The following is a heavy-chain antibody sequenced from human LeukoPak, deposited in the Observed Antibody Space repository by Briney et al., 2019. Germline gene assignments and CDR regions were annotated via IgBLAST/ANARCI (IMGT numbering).Heavy chain of an antibody. CDR1: GGSISSSNW. CDR3: AREGGLGVGATTGAFDI. Sequence: SGTLSLTCAVSGGSISSSNWWSWVRQPPGKGLEWIGEIYHSGGANYKPSLKSRVTMSVDTSKNQFSLKLSSVTAADTAVYYCAREGGLGVGATTGAFDIWGQGTMVTVSS. V-gene: IGHV4-4*02. D-gene: IGHD1-26*01. CDR2: IYHSGGA. J-gene: IGHJ3*02.